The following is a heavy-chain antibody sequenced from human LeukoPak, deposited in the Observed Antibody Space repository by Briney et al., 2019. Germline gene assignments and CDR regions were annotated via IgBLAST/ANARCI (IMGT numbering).Heavy chain of an antibody. CDR1: GFTFSNYA. J-gene: IGHJ6*04. V-gene: IGHV3-30*04. CDR3: ARVNFAAAAMDV. D-gene: IGHD6-13*01. Sequence: GGSLRLSRAASGFTFSNYAMHWVRQAPGKGLEWVAVISSDGSNKYYADSVKGRFTFSRDNSKNTLYLQMTSLRAEDTAVYYCARVNFAAAAMDVWGKGTTVTVSS. CDR2: ISSDGSNK.